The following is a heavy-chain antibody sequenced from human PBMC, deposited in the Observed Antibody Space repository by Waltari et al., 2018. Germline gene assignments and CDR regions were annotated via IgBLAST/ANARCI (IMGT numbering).Heavy chain of an antibody. J-gene: IGHJ4*02. Sequence: QVQLVQSGAEVKKPGASVKVSCKASGYTFTSYDINWVRQAPGQGLEWMGGISPIFGTANYAQKFQGRVTITTDDSTSTAYMELISLRTEDTAVYYCAGSPPYSSIWYAGDYFDYWGQGTLVTVSS. CDR2: ISPIFGTA. CDR3: AGSPPYSSIWYAGDYFDY. D-gene: IGHD6-13*01. V-gene: IGHV1-69*01. CDR1: GYTFTSYD.